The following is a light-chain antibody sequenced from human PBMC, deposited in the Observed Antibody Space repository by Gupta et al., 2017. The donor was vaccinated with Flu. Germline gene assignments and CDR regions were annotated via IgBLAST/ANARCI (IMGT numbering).Light chain of an antibody. J-gene: IGLJ3*02. CDR1: NIGTKS. CDR3: QVWDTRRDRPV. V-gene: IGLV3-21*02. Sequence: YVLTQPPSVSVAPGPTARVTCGGNNIGTKSVHWYQQRPGQAPVLVVDDDSGRPSGIPERFSGSNAGKRATRIISRVEAGDEADDACQVWDTRRDRPVFGGGTKLTVL. CDR2: DDS.